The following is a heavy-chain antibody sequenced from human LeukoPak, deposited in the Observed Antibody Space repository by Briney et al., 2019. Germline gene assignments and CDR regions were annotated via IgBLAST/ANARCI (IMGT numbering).Heavy chain of an antibody. J-gene: IGHJ4*02. V-gene: IGHV3-11*01. D-gene: IGHD3-22*01. Sequence: GGSLRLSCAASGFTFSDYYMSWIRQSPGEGLEWVSYISSSGSSIYYADSVKGRFTISRDNAKNSLYLQMNSLRAEDTAVYYCAREWEYFFDSSGYYPLDYWGQGTLVTVSS. CDR1: GFTFSDYY. CDR3: AREWEYFFDSSGYYPLDY. CDR2: ISSSGSSI.